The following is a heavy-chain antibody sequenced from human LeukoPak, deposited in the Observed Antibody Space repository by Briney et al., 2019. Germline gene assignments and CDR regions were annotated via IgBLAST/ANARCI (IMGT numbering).Heavy chain of an antibody. CDR3: ARGKRIAAAGTLDY. D-gene: IGHD6-13*01. Sequence: ASVKVSCKASGYTFTSYGISWVRQAPGQGLEWMGGIIPVFGTANYVQKFQGRVTITADESTSTAYMELSSLRSEDTAVYYCARGKRIAAAGTLDYWGQGTLVTVSS. V-gene: IGHV1-69*13. CDR2: IIPVFGTA. CDR1: GYTFTSYG. J-gene: IGHJ4*02.